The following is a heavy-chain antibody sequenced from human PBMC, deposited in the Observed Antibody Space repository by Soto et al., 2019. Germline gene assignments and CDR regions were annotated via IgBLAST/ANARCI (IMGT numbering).Heavy chain of an antibody. CDR3: ARAQVAATTPGDY. CDR2: IYSGGST. Sequence: HPGGSLRLSCAASGFTFSIYVMSWVRQAPGKGLEWVSLIYSGGSTFYADSVKGRFTISRENSKNTLYLQMNSLRAEDTAVYYCARAQVAATTPGDYWGQGTLVTVSS. V-gene: IGHV3-53*01. CDR1: GFTFSIYV. D-gene: IGHD2-15*01. J-gene: IGHJ4*02.